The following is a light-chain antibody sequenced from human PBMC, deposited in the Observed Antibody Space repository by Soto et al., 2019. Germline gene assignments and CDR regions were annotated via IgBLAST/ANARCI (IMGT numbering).Light chain of an antibody. Sequence: EIVLTQSPATLSLSPGERVTLSCRASQSVSNSLAWYQQKPGQPPRLLIYDVSNRATGIPARFSGSGSGTDFTLTITRLEPEDFAVYYCQKHSHWPPWTFGQGTKVDIK. J-gene: IGKJ1*01. CDR1: QSVSNS. CDR3: QKHSHWPPWT. V-gene: IGKV3-11*01. CDR2: DVS.